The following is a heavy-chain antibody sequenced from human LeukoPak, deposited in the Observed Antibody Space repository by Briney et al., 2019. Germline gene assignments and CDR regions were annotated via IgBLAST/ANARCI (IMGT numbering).Heavy chain of an antibody. CDR2: IIPIFGTA. D-gene: IGHD5-12*01. V-gene: IGHV1-69*01. CDR1: GGTFSSYA. CDR3: ARNSPGLVATIPKSYYYYGMDV. Sequence: LVKVSCKASGGTFSSYAISWVRQAPGQGLEWMGGIIPIFGTANYAQKFQGRVTITADESTSTAYMELSSLRSEDTAVYYCARNSPGLVATIPKSYYYYGMDVWGKGTTVTVSS. J-gene: IGHJ6*04.